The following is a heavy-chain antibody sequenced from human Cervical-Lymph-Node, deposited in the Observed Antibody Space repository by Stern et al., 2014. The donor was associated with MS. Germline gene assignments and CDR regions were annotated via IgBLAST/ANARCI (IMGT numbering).Heavy chain of an antibody. V-gene: IGHV3-73*01. D-gene: IGHD3-9*01. CDR3: TSEPLDWTYYFDH. CDR1: GLTLSDSA. Sequence: EVQLVESGGGVVQPGGSLKLSCAASGLTLSDSAVHWVRQASGKGLEWVGRIRTRTHSYSTAYVASVTDRFTISRDDSKIMAYLQMNSLKTEDTAVYYCTSEPLDWTYYFDHWGQGTLVTVSS. CDR2: IRTRTHSYST. J-gene: IGHJ4*02.